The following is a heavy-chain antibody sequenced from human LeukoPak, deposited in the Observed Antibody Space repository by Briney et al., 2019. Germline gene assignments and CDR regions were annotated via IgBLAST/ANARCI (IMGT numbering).Heavy chain of an antibody. Sequence: GGSLRLSCAASGFTFSSYSMNWVRQAPGKGLEWVSYISPSTIYYADSVKGRFTISRDNAKNSLYLQMNSLRDEDTAVYYCARDYRSSSGWTVDYWGQGTLVTVSS. CDR2: ISPSTI. V-gene: IGHV3-48*02. D-gene: IGHD6-19*01. CDR1: GFTFSSYS. CDR3: ARDYRSSSGWTVDY. J-gene: IGHJ4*02.